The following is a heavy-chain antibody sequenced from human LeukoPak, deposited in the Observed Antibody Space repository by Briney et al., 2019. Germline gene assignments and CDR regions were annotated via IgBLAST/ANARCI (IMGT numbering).Heavy chain of an antibody. J-gene: IGHJ4*02. D-gene: IGHD5-12*01. CDR3: AREGFYSGYDR. CDR1: GFTFRNYW. Sequence: PGGSLRLSCAASGFTFRNYWMNWVRQAPGKGLEWVSYISASSITTYADSVKGRFTISRDNAKNSLYLQMNSLRDEDTAVYYCAREGFYSGYDRWGQGTLVTVSS. CDR2: ISASSITT. V-gene: IGHV3-48*02.